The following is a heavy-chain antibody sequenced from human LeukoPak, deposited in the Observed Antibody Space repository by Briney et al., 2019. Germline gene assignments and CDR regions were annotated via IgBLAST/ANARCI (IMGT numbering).Heavy chain of an antibody. J-gene: IGHJ4*02. CDR3: KKLPLAGDYFDF. CDR2: ISGSGGST. CDR1: GFTFSIYA. Sequence: GGSLRLSCAASGFTFSIYAMRWVRQAPGRGLEWVSDISGSGGSTYYADSVKGRFTISRDNSKNTLYLQMNSLRVEDTAVYYCKKLPLAGDYFDFWGQGTGVSVSS. D-gene: IGHD7-27*01. V-gene: IGHV3-23*01.